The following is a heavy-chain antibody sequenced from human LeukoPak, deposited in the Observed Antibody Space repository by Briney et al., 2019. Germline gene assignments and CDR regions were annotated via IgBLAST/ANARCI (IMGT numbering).Heavy chain of an antibody. D-gene: IGHD3-22*01. Sequence: PGGSLRLSCAASGFPFSDVWMSWVRQAPGKGLEWVGRIKRKTDGGTADYAAPVKGRFTFSRDDSKNTLYLQMNSLKTEDTAVYYCTTDWYYYDSSGYYPIIWGKGTLVTVSS. CDR1: GFPFSDVW. J-gene: IGHJ4*02. CDR3: TTDWYYYDSSGYYPII. CDR2: IKRKTDGGTA. V-gene: IGHV3-15*01.